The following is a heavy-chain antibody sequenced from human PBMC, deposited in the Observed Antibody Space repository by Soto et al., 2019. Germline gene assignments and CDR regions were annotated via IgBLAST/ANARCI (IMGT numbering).Heavy chain of an antibody. Sequence: QVQLGQSGAEVKKPGASVKVSCKASGYTFSNYGISWARQAPGEGLEWMGWISAYNGNTKHAQKLQVRVTMTTDTSTSTAYMELSSLSSDDTAVYDYARDSPPVDYCGQGTLVTFSA. J-gene: IGHJ4*02. CDR2: ISAYNGNT. V-gene: IGHV1-18*01. CDR3: ARDSPPVDY. CDR1: GYTFSNYG.